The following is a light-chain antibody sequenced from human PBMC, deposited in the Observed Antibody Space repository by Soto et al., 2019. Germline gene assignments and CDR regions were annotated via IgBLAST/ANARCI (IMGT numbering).Light chain of an antibody. J-gene: IGLJ1*01. CDR3: CSYAGSGTYV. Sequence: QSALTQPASVSGSPGQSISISSTGTSSDVGSYDLVSWYQQHPGKGPKLMIYEGNKRPSGVSNRFSGSKSGNTASLTISGLQAEDEADYHCCSYAGSGTYVFGTGTKLTVL. CDR1: SSDVGSYDL. CDR2: EGN. V-gene: IGLV2-23*01.